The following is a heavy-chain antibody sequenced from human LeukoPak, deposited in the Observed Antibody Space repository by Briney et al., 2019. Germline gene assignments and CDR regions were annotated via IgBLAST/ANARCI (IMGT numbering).Heavy chain of an antibody. D-gene: IGHD2-21*01. CDR1: GFTINNFG. Sequence: PGGALRLSCAVTGFTINNFGMNWVRQAPGEGREWVSYISSSSDVIYYAESVRGRFTISRENAKNSRYLQTDSLRADDTAIYHSTRVQMRGDIWVDPWAQGPLVTVSS. V-gene: IGHV3-48*01. J-gene: IGHJ5*02. CDR2: ISSSSDVI. CDR3: TRVQMRGDIWVDP.